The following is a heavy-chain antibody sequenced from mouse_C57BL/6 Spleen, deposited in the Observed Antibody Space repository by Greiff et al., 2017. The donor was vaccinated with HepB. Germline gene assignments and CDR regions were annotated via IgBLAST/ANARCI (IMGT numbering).Heavy chain of an antibody. Sequence: VHLVESGPELVKPGASVKLSCKASGYTFTSYDINWVKQRPGQGLEWIGWIYPRDGSTKYNEKFKGKATLTVDTSSSTAYMELHSLTSEDSAVYFCARYDYDGGNYFDYWGQGTTLTVSS. J-gene: IGHJ2*01. V-gene: IGHV1-85*01. CDR3: ARYDYDGGNYFDY. CDR1: GYTFTSYD. CDR2: IYPRDGST. D-gene: IGHD2-4*01.